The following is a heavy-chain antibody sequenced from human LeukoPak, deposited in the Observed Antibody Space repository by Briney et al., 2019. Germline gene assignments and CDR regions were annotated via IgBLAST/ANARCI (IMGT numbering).Heavy chain of an antibody. Sequence: GGSLRLSCEASGFTFSSYAMSCVRQAPGKGMEWVSTISRRRGDTYYADSVRGRFTIPRDNSQHTLYLHMNNLRADDTAVYYCPTVRSLYGYGAVGWEYWGEGAPLTVSS. J-gene: IGHJ6*01. V-gene: IGHV3-23*01. CDR2: ISRRRGDT. CDR3: PTVRSLYGYGAVGWEY. D-gene: IGHD3-16*02. CDR1: GFTFSSYA.